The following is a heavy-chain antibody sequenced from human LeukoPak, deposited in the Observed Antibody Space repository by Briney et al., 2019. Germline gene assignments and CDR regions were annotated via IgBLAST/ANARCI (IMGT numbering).Heavy chain of an antibody. Sequence: ASVKVSCKASGGTFSSYAISWVRQAPGQGLEWMGRIIPILGIANYAQKFQGRVTITADKSTSTAYMELSSLRSEDTAVYYCARDRGSGYYYDSSGYYQADWGQGTLVTVSS. V-gene: IGHV1-69*04. D-gene: IGHD3-22*01. CDR2: IIPILGIA. J-gene: IGHJ4*02. CDR1: GGTFSSYA. CDR3: ARDRGSGYYYDSSGYYQAD.